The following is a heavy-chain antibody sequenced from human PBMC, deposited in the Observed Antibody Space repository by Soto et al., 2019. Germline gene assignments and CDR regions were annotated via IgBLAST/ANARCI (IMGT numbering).Heavy chain of an antibody. J-gene: IGHJ5*02. CDR3: ARMHLVFLPPFMRQDNWFDP. D-gene: IGHD3-16*01. V-gene: IGHV4-4*02. Sequence: SETLSLTCVVSGVPITSNDWWTWIRQSPGKGLEWLGEIYHSGKTTYNPSLKTRLTLSLDKSKNQFSLNMTSVTAADTAIYYCARMHLVFLPPFMRQDNWFDPWGRGVLVTVS. CDR2: IYHSGKT. CDR1: GVPITSNDW.